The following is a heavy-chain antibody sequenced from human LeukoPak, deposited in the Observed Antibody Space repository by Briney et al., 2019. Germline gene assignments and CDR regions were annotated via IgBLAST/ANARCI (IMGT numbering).Heavy chain of an antibody. CDR3: ARDSSPEYCGGDCSSYYFDY. CDR1: GGTFGSYA. D-gene: IGHD2-21*02. CDR2: IIPIFGTA. Sequence: SVKVSCKASGGTFGSYAISWVRQAPGQGLEWMGRIIPIFGTANYAQKFQGRVTITTDESTSTAYMELSSLRSEDTAVYYCARDSSPEYCGGDCSSYYFDYWGQGTLVTVSS. V-gene: IGHV1-69*05. J-gene: IGHJ4*02.